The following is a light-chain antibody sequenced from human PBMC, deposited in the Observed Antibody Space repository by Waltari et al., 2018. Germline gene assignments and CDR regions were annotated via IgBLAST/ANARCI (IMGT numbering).Light chain of an antibody. V-gene: IGKV3D-15*01. CDR3: QQYNYWPWT. CDR1: QSLSSP. CDR2: STS. J-gene: IGKJ1*01. Sequence: EIVMTQSPATLSVSPGESATLSCRASQSLSSPFPWYQQKPGQAPRLLIYSTSTRATGIPARFSGSGSGTEFTLTISSLQSEDFAIYYCQQYNYWPWTFGQGTRVEIK.